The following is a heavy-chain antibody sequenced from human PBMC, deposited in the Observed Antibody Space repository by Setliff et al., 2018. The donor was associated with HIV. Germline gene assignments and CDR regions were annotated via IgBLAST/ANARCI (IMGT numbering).Heavy chain of an antibody. J-gene: IGHJ4*02. CDR1: GFTFSSYA. Sequence: PGGSLRLSCAASGFTFSSYAMTWVRQAPGKGLECVAVISGSGGDKYYADSVKGRFVISREKSKSTLYLQMNSLRAEDTAVYYCAKKTAAYTSGSWLHYWGQGTLVTVSS. CDR3: AKKTAAYTSGSWLHY. CDR2: ISGSGGDK. D-gene: IGHD3-10*01. V-gene: IGHV3-23*01.